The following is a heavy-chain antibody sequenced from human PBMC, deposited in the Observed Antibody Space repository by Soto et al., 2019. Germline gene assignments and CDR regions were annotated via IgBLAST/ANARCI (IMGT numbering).Heavy chain of an antibody. CDR3: ARTGTKIDWYFDL. Sequence: EEQLAESGGGLVKPGGSLRLSCVASGFTFSSYSINWVRQAPGKGLEWVSSIGSSSSYIYYADSVKGRFTISRDNAENSLYLQINSLTAEDTAVYYCARTGTKIDWYFDLWCRGTLVTVSS. V-gene: IGHV3-21*01. CDR1: GFTFSSYS. CDR2: IGSSSSYI. J-gene: IGHJ2*01. D-gene: IGHD1-1*01.